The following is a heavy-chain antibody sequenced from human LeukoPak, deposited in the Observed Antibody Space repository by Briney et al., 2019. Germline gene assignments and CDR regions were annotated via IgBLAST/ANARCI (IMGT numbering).Heavy chain of an antibody. CDR3: ARLTYYYDSSGPWAPLDY. D-gene: IGHD3-22*01. CDR1: GGSIISSD. Sequence: LSLTCTVSGGSIISSDYHWGWVRQAPGKGLEWVAVISYDGSNKYYADSVKGRFTISRDNSKNTLYLQMNSLRAEDTAVYYCARLTYYYDSSGPWAPLDYWGQGTLVAVSS. V-gene: IGHV3-30-3*01. CDR2: ISYDGSNK. J-gene: IGHJ4*02.